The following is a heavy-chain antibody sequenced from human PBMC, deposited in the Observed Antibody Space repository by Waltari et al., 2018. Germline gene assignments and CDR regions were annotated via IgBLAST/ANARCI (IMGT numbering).Heavy chain of an antibody. CDR2: IYYSGST. J-gene: IGHJ6*03. CDR1: GGSISSSSYY. D-gene: IGHD6-6*01. CDR3: ARLGYSSSPFYYYYYMDV. Sequence: QLQLQESGPGLVKPSETLSLTCTVSGGSISSSSYYWGWIRQPPGKGLEWIGSIYYSGSTYYNPSLKSRVTISVDTSKNQFSLKLSSVTAADTAVYYCARLGYSSSPFYYYYYMDVWGKGTTVTVSS. V-gene: IGHV4-39*01.